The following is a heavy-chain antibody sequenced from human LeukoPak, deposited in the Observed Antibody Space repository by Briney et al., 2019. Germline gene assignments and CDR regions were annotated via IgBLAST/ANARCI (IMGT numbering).Heavy chain of an antibody. J-gene: IGHJ5*01. CDR2: IIVYNGNT. CDR1: GYTFTNYG. V-gene: IGHV1-18*01. D-gene: IGHD1-26*01. CDR3: ARVIVGATSGDS. Sequence: ASVKVSCKASGYTFTNYGISWVRQAPGQGLEWMGWIIVYNGNTNYAQKLQGRVTMTTDTSTSTAYMELRSLRSDGTAIYYCARVIVGATSGDSWGQGTLVTVSS.